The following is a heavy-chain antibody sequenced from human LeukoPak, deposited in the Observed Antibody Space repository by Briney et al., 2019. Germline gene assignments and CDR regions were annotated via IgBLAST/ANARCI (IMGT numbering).Heavy chain of an antibody. CDR3: ARHRGHYNAHDAFDI. CDR2: IYYSGST. J-gene: IGHJ3*02. D-gene: IGHD3-9*01. Sequence: SETLSLTCTVSGGSISGYYWSWVRQPPEKGLEWIGYIYYSGSTTYNPSLRSRVTISVDTSKDLFSLRLTSVTAADTALYYCARHRGHYNAHDAFDIWGQGTWVAVSS. CDR1: GGSISGYY. V-gene: IGHV4-59*08.